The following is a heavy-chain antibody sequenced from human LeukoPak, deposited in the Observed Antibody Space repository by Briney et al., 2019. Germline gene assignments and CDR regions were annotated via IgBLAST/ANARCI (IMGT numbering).Heavy chain of an antibody. CDR3: ARTGSGYYYVDY. D-gene: IGHD3-22*01. V-gene: IGHV4-30-4*08. CDR1: GGSISSGDYY. Sequence: SQTLSLTCTVSGGSISSGDYYWSWIRQPPGKGLEWIGYIYYSGSTYYNPSLKSRVTISVDTSKNQFSLKLSSVTAADTAVYYCARTGSGYYYVDYWGQGTLVTVSS. J-gene: IGHJ4*02. CDR2: IYYSGST.